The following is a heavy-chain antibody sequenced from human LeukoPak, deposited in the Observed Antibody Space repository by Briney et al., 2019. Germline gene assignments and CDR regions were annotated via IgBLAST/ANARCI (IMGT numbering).Heavy chain of an antibody. CDR1: GGSISSYY. Sequence: SETLSLTCIVSGGSISSYYWSWIRQPPGKGLEWIGYIYYSGSTNYNPSLKSRVTISVDTSKNQFSLKLSSVTAADTAVYYCARGPNRYYFDYWGQGTLVTVSS. CDR2: IYYSGST. D-gene: IGHD1-14*01. V-gene: IGHV4-59*01. CDR3: ARGPNRYYFDY. J-gene: IGHJ4*02.